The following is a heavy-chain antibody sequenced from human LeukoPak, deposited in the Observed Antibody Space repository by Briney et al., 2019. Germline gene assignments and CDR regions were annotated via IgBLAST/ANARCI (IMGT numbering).Heavy chain of an antibody. J-gene: IGHJ4*02. Sequence: SETLSLTCTVSGYSISSGYYWGWIRQPPGKGLEWIGSIYHSGSTYYNPSLKSRVTISVDTSKNQFSLKLSSVTAADTAVYYCARVESGDYIDYWGQGTLVTVSS. CDR2: IYHSGST. D-gene: IGHD2-15*01. CDR3: ARVESGDYIDY. V-gene: IGHV4-38-2*02. CDR1: GYSISSGYY.